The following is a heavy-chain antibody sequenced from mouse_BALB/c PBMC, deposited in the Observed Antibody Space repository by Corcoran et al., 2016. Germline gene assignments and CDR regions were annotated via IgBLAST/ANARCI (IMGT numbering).Heavy chain of an antibody. V-gene: IGHV1-19*01. Sequence: EVQLQQSGPELVKPGASVKMSCKASGYTFTDYYMDWVKQSHGESFEWIGRVNPYNGGTSYNQKFKGKATLTVDKSSSTAYMELNSLTSEDSAVYYCARSTTVEGPFAYWGQGTLVTVSA. CDR1: GYTFTDYY. CDR2: VNPYNGGT. CDR3: ARSTTVEGPFAY. J-gene: IGHJ3*01. D-gene: IGHD1-1*01.